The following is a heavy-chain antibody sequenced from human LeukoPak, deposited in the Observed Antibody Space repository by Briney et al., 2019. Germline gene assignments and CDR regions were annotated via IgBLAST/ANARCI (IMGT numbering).Heavy chain of an antibody. CDR2: VYYANT. Sequence: SETLSLTCTVSGGSISSYYWSWIRQPPGKGLEWIGYVYYANTNYNPSLKSRVTISVDTSKNQFSLKLSSVTAADTAVYYCAREEIRSWFDPWGQGTLVTVSS. CDR3: AREEIRSWFDP. J-gene: IGHJ5*02. D-gene: IGHD5-24*01. CDR1: GGSISSYY. V-gene: IGHV4-59*01.